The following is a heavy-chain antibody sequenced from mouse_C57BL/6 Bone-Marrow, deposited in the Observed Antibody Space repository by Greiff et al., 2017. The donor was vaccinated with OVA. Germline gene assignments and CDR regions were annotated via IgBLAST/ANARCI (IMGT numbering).Heavy chain of an antibody. J-gene: IGHJ2*01. Sequence: QVQLKQPGAELVKPGASVKMSCKASGYTFTSYWITWVKQRPGQGLEWIGDIYPGSGSTNYNEKFKSKATLTVDTSSSTAYMQLSSLTSEDSAVYYCAREGGTAQALYYFDYWGQGTTLTVSS. D-gene: IGHD3-2*02. CDR2: IYPGSGST. CDR1: GYTFTSYW. CDR3: AREGGTAQALYYFDY. V-gene: IGHV1-55*01.